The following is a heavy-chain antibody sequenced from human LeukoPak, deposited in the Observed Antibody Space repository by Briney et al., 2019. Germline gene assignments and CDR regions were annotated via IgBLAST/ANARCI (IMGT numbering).Heavy chain of an antibody. CDR1: GGSISSSSYY. Sequence: SETLSLTCTVSGGSISSSSYYWGWIRQPPGKGLEWIANIFYSESTYYNPSLKSRVTISVDTSKNQFSLKLSSVTAADSAVYYCASLPVTTIFDYWGQGTLVTVSS. CDR2: IFYSEST. V-gene: IGHV4-39*01. J-gene: IGHJ4*02. CDR3: ASLPVTTIFDY. D-gene: IGHD4-11*01.